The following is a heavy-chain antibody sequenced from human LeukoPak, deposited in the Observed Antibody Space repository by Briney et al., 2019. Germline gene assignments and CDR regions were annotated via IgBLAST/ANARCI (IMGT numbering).Heavy chain of an antibody. D-gene: IGHD6-25*01. CDR2: ISSSGGST. CDR1: GFTFSSYD. V-gene: IGHV3-23*01. Sequence: GGSLRLSCAAAGFTFSSYDMSWVRQAPGKGLEWVSYISSSGGSTYYADSVKGRFTISRDNAKNTLYLQMNSLRAEETAVYYLAKCACAAVDLPLDLCGRGKRVTVSS. CDR3: AKCACAAVDLPLDL. J-gene: IGHJ3*01.